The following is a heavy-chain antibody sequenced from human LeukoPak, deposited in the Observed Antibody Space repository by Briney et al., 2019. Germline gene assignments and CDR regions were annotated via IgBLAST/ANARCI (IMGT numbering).Heavy chain of an antibody. V-gene: IGHV4-61*02. J-gene: IGHJ4*02. Sequence: SQTLSLTCTVSGGSISSGRYYWSWIRQPAGKGLEWIGRIYTSGSTNYNPSLKSRVTITVDTSKNQFSLKLSSVTAADTAVYYCARDDPLGYWGQGTLVTVSS. CDR1: GGSISSGRYY. CDR3: ARDDPLGY. CDR2: IYTSGST.